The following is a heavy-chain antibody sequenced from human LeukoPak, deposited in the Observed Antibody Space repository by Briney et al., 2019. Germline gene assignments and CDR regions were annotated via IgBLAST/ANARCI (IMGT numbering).Heavy chain of an antibody. V-gene: IGHV3-30*18. CDR1: GFTFSRYG. J-gene: IGHJ3*02. CDR2: ISYDGSNK. Sequence: PGGSLRLSCAASGFTFSRYGMHWVRQAPGKGLEWVAVISYDGSNKYYADSVKGRFTISRDNSKNTLYLQMDSLRAEDTAVYYCAKTTGGSGKAFDIWGQGTMVTVSS. D-gene: IGHD3-10*01. CDR3: AKTTGGSGKAFDI.